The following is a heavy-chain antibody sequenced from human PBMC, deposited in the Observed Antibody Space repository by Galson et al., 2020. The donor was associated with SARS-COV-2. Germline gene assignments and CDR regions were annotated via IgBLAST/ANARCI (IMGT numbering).Heavy chain of an antibody. V-gene: IGHV3-23*01. CDR1: GFTFSTYA. J-gene: IGHJ4*02. Sequence: GGSLRLSCAASGFTFSTYAMSWVRQAPGKGLEWVSAIRDNGGSTNYADSVKGLFTISRDNSKNTLYLQMNSLRVEDTAVYYCAKGGYSYGYGSGGQGTLVTVSS. D-gene: IGHD5-18*01. CDR3: AKGGYSYGYGS. CDR2: IRDNGGST.